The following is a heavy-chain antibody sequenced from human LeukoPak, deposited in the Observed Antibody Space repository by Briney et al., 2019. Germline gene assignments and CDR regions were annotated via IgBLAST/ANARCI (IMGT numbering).Heavy chain of an antibody. V-gene: IGHV1-18*01. J-gene: IGHJ6*02. CDR1: GYTFTSYG. CDR2: ISAYNGNT. Sequence: ASVKVSCKASGYTFTSYGISWVRQAPGQGLEWMGWISAYNGNTNYAQKLQGRVTMTTDTSTSTAYMELRSLRSDDTAVYYCARYRDSSYYYYGMDVWGQGTTVTVSS. CDR3: ARYRDSSYYYYGMDV. D-gene: IGHD5-18*01.